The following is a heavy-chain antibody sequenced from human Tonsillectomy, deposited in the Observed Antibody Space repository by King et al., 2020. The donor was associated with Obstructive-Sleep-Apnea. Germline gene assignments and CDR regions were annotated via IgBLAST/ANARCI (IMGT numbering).Heavy chain of an antibody. CDR2: INHSGST. J-gene: IGHJ4*02. V-gene: IGHV4-34*01. Sequence: QLQQWGAGLLKPSETLSLTCAVYGGSFSGYYLSWIRQPPGKGLEWIGEINHSGSTNYNPSLKSRVTITVDTSKNQFSLKLSSVTAADTAVYYCARGSLTGDFDYWGQGALVTVSS. CDR3: ARGSLTGDFDY. D-gene: IGHD1-14*01. CDR1: GGSFSGYY.